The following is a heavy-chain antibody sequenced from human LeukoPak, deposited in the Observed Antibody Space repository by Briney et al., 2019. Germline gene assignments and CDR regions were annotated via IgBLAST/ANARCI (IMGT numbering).Heavy chain of an antibody. CDR1: GGSISSSSYY. J-gene: IGHJ2*01. Sequence: PSETLSLTCTVSGGSISSSSYYWGWIRQPPGKGLEWIGSIYYSGSTNYNPSLKRRVTMSVDTSQNQFFLKVNSVTAADTAVYYCARVTQKLERIAVARTSEWRANWYFDLWGRGTLVTVSS. D-gene: IGHD6-19*01. CDR2: IYYSGST. CDR3: ARVTQKLERIAVARTSEWRANWYFDL. V-gene: IGHV4-39*07.